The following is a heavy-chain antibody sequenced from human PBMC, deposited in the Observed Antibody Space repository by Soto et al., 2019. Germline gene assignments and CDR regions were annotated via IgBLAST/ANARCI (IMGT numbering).Heavy chain of an antibody. CDR3: ARVSWLTTYYFDS. CDR1: GYTFTDYA. CDR2: IDAGNGNA. J-gene: IGHJ4*02. V-gene: IGHV1-3*01. D-gene: IGHD3-22*01. Sequence: ASVKVSCKSSGYTFTDYAMHWVRQAPGQRLEWMGWIDAGNGNAKHSQKFQDRVTFSGDTSASTAYMELSSLRSEDSAVYYCARVSWLTTYYFDSWGRGTQVTVSS.